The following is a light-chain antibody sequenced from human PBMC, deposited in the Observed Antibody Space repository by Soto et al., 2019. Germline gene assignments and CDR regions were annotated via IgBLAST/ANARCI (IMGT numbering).Light chain of an antibody. CDR2: GSN. J-gene: IGLJ1*01. Sequence: QSALTQPPSASGTPGQRVTISCSGSSSNIGSNSVNWFHQLPGTAPKLLIYGSNQRPSGVPDRFSGSKSGTSASLTISGLQAEDEANYYCCAYADTFYVFGTGTKVTVL. CDR1: SSNIGSNS. CDR3: CAYADTFYV. V-gene: IGLV1-44*01.